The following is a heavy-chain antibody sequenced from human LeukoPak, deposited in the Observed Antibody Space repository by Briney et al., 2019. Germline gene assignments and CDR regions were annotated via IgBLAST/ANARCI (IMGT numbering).Heavy chain of an antibody. V-gene: IGHV3-30*18. CDR3: AKDRWEGYGSGSSLDY. D-gene: IGHD3-10*01. CDR2: ISHDGRMK. J-gene: IGHJ4*02. CDR1: RFSFSTYG. Sequence: PGGSLRLSCAASRFSFSTYGLHWVRQAPGKGLEWVALISHDGRMKNNGDSVKGRFAISRDTSKNTLYLQMNSLRAEDTAVYYCAKDRWEGYGSGSSLDYWGQGTLVTVSS.